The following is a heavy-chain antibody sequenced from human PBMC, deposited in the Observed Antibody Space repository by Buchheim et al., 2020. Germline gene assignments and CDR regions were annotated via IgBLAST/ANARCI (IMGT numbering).Heavy chain of an antibody. D-gene: IGHD3-3*01. J-gene: IGHJ5*02. CDR2: INPSGGST. CDR1: GYTFTSYY. Sequence: QVQLVQSGAEVKKPGASVKVSCKASGYTFTSYYMHWVRQAPGQGLEWMGIINPSGGSTSYAQKFQGRVTMTRDTSTSTVYMELSSLRSEDTAVYYCARGKRKLYDFWSGPTSWFDPWGQGTL. CDR3: ARGKRKLYDFWSGPTSWFDP. V-gene: IGHV1-46*01.